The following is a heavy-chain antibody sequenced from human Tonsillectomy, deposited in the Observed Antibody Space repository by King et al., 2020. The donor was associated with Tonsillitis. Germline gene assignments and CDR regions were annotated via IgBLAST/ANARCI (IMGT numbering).Heavy chain of an antibody. J-gene: IGHJ5*02. D-gene: IGHD2-15*01. CDR3: GKYEGGVFDT. CDR1: GGSISGDAYY. CDR2: IYYTGDT. V-gene: IGHV4-31*03. Sequence: VQLQESGPGLVEPSQTLSLTCIVSGGSISGDAYYWSWIRQHPGKGLEWIGFIYYTGDTYYIPSSKSRLAISFDTSRNQFSLKLSSVTAADTAVYYCGKYEGGVFDTWGQGTLVTVSS.